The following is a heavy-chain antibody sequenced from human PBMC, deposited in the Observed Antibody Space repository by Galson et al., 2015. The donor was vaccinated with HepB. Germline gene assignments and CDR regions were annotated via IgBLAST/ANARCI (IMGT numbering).Heavy chain of an antibody. CDR3: AKPRRAGAYWYFDP. J-gene: IGHJ2*01. V-gene: IGHV3-23*01. Sequence: SLRLSCAASGFTFNTYAMSWVRQAPGKGLEWISAISGSGGTTYYPDSVKGRFTISRDNSKNTLYLQLNGLRAEDTAIYYCAKPRRAGAYWYFDPWGRGTRLSVSA. CDR2: ISGSGGTT. CDR1: GFTFNTYA. D-gene: IGHD1-26*01.